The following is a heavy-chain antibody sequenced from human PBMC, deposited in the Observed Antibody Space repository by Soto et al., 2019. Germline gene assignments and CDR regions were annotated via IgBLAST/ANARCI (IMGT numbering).Heavy chain of an antibody. V-gene: IGHV4-31*03. Sequence: LQESGPGLVKPSQTLSLTCFVSGYSITAGGYYWSWIRHLPGKGLEWIGSFYSSGSIIYNPSLRSRVSISGDTSSNHCSMSLTSVTGADTGRYYCARMYSSGSGWFHPWGQGTLVTVSS. J-gene: IGHJ5*02. CDR2: FYSSGSI. CDR1: GYSITAGGYY. D-gene: IGHD6-19*01. CDR3: ARMYSSGSGWFHP.